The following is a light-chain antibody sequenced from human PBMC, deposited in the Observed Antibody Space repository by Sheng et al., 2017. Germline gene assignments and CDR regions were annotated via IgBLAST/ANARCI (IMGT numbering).Light chain of an antibody. Sequence: GSSSNIGSPYDVHWYQQLPGTPPNYLIFSYHLSALGVPSPDFSGSRSGTSASLAITGLQAEDEADYYCQSYDSSLRTWVFGGGTKLTVL. CDR3: QSYDSSLRTWV. V-gene: IGLV1-40*01. CDR1: SSNIGSPYD. J-gene: IGLJ3*02. CDR2: SYH.